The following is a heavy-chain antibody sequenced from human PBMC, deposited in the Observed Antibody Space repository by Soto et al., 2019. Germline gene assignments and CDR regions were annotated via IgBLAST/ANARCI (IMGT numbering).Heavy chain of an antibody. J-gene: IGHJ4*02. V-gene: IGHV4-31*03. Sequence: QVQLQESGPGLVKPSQTLSLTCTVSGGSISSGGYYWSWIRQHPGKGLECIGYTYYSGSTYYNPSLRSRVTISVATAKRHGSRKLSSVAAADTAVYYCARSRTRGNYCDYWGRGTLVTVSS. D-gene: IGHD2-2*01. CDR3: ARSRTRGNYCDY. CDR2: TYYSGST. CDR1: GGSISSGGYY.